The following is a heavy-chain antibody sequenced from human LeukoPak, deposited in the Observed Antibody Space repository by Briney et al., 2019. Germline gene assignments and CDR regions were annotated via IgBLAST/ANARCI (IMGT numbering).Heavy chain of an antibody. CDR2: IKQDVGDE. V-gene: IGHV3-7*01. Sequence: PGGSLRLSCAGSGFTFSRYRISWVRQAPGKGLEWVASIKQDVGDEYYGDSVKGRFIISRDNGKNSLFLQMNSLRAEDTAAYYCAREGDGFDIWGQGTMVTVYS. J-gene: IGHJ3*02. CDR3: AREGDGFDI. CDR1: GFTFSRYR.